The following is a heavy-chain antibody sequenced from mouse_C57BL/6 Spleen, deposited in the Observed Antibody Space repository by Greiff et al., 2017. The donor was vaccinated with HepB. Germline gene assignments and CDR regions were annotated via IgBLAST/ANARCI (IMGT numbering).Heavy chain of an antibody. Sequence: EVQLQQSGAELVKPGASVKLSCTASGFNIKDYYMHWVKQRTEQGLEWIGRIDPEDGETKYAPQFQGKATITADTSSSTAYLQRSSLTSEDTAVYYCAREGLRREIGFAYWGQGTLVTVSA. CDR2: IDPEDGET. J-gene: IGHJ3*01. D-gene: IGHD2-4*01. CDR1: GFNIKDYY. V-gene: IGHV14-2*01. CDR3: AREGLRREIGFAY.